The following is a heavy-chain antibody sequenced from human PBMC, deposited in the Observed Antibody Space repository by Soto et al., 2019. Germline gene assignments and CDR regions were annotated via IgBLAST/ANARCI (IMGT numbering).Heavy chain of an antibody. D-gene: IGHD2-21*01. Sequence: PSETLSLTCAVYGVCFSGYYCSWIRQPPGKGLEWIGEINHSGSTNYNPSLKSRVTISVDTSKNQFSLKLSSVTAADTAVYYCARGRIFHRGIDYWGQGTLVTVSS. CDR3: ARGRIFHRGIDY. V-gene: IGHV4-34*01. CDR2: INHSGST. CDR1: GVCFSGYY. J-gene: IGHJ4*02.